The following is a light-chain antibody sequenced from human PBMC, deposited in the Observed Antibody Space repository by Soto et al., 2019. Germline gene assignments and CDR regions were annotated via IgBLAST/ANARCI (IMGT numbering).Light chain of an antibody. CDR2: ESS. Sequence: QSVLTQPSSVSGAPGQTVTISCTGSSSNIGAEYDVHWYQQLPGGASKLLIYESSDRLSGGPDRFSGSKSGASGSLAINGLPGEDGGNYYCQSYDSSLSVVVFGGGTKVTVL. V-gene: IGLV1-40*01. CDR3: QSYDSSLSVVV. CDR1: SSNIGAEYD. J-gene: IGLJ2*01.